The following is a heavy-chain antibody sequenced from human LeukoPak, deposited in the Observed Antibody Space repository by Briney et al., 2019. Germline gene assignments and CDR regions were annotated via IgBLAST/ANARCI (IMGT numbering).Heavy chain of an antibody. Sequence: SETLSLTCTVTGGSISSYYWNWIRQPPGKGLEWIGYIYYSGSTNYNPSLKSRVTISVDTSKNQFSLRLSPVTAADTAVYYCARTGANNYWFDRWGQGTLVTVPS. CDR2: IYYSGST. J-gene: IGHJ5*02. V-gene: IGHV4-59*01. CDR1: GGSISSYY. D-gene: IGHD1-14*01. CDR3: ARTGANNYWFDR.